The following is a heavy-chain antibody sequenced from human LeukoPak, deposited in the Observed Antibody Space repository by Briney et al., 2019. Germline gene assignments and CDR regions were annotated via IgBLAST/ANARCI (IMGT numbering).Heavy chain of an antibody. D-gene: IGHD6-13*01. V-gene: IGHV3-7*03. Sequence: PGGSLRLSCAASGFTFNNYWMSWVRQAPGKGLEWVANIKEDGSKKYYVDSVKGRFTISRDNAKNSLYLQMNSLRAEDTAVYYCAKPAAYSSTWRTFDPWGQGTLVTVSS. CDR2: IKEDGSKK. CDR1: GFTFNNYW. J-gene: IGHJ5*02. CDR3: AKPAAYSSTWRTFDP.